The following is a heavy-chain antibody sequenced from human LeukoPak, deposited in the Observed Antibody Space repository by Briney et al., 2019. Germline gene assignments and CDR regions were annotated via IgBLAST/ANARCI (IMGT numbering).Heavy chain of an antibody. CDR1: GFTFSSYA. V-gene: IGHV3-23*01. D-gene: IGHD3-3*01. J-gene: IGHJ4*02. CDR3: AKSDYDFWSGYYTGIPFFDY. CDR2: ISGSGGST. Sequence: GGSLRLSCAASGFTFSSYAMSWFRQAPGKGLEWVSAISGSGGSTYYADSVKGRFTISRDNSKNTLYLQMNSLRAEDTAVYYCAKSDYDFWSGYYTGIPFFDYWGQGTLVTVSS.